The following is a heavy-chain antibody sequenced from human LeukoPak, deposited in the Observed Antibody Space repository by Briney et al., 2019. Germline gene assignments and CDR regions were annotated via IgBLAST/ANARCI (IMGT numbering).Heavy chain of an antibody. J-gene: IGHJ6*03. CDR1: GGSISSGDYY. CDR2: IYYSGST. V-gene: IGHV4-30-4*08. CDR3: ASRGTLAAAGGYYYYYYMDV. D-gene: IGHD6-13*01. Sequence: SETLSLTCTVSGGSISSGDYYWSWIRQPPGKGLERLGYIYYSGSTYYNPSLKSRVTISVDTSKNQFSLKLSSVTAADTAVYYCASRGTLAAAGGYYYYYYMDVWGKGTTVTVSS.